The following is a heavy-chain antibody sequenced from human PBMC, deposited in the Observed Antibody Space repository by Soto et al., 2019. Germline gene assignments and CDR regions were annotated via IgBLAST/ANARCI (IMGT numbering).Heavy chain of an antibody. Sequence: SETLSLTCTVSGGSISSYYWSWIRQPPGKGLEWIGYIYYSGSTNYNPSLKSRVTISVDTSKNQFSLKLSSVTAADTAVYYCARGWIPDNWNYRAYFDYWGQGTLVTVSS. CDR3: ARGWIPDNWNYRAYFDY. V-gene: IGHV4-59*01. J-gene: IGHJ4*02. CDR1: GGSISSYY. D-gene: IGHD1-7*01. CDR2: IYYSGST.